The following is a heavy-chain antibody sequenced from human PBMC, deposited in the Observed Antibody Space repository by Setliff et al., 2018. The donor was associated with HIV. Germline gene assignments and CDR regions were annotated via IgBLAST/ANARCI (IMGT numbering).Heavy chain of an antibody. CDR1: GASIRSDRMY. CDR2: ISFAGHI. V-gene: IGHV4-61*01. D-gene: IGHD6-19*01. J-gene: IGHJ3*01. Sequence: SETLSLTCSVSGASIRSDRMYWSWIRRPPGQRLEWIGFISFAGHINYNPSISSRVTVSRDTSRNQFSMTLTSVTAADTAVYYCARSFGWGAFNAWGQGTVVTVSS. CDR3: ARSFGWGAFNA.